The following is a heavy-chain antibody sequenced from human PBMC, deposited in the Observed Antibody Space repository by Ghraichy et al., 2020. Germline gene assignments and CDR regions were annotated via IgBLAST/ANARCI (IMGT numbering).Heavy chain of an antibody. D-gene: IGHD3-16*01. J-gene: IGHJ5*02. CDR3: ARDAMFMLDA. CDR1: GFTFSSHW. Sequence: GESLRLSCAASGFTFSSHWMTWVRQAPGKGLEWVANIKQDGSQRLYVDSVKGRFTVSRDNARNSLFLQMDSLRAEDTAIYYCARDAMFMLDAWGQGSLVTVSS. V-gene: IGHV3-7*01. CDR2: IKQDGSQR.